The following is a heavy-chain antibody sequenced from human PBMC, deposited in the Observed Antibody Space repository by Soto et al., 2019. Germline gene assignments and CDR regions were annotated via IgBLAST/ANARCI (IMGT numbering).Heavy chain of an antibody. CDR1: GFTFSSYA. V-gene: IGHV3-23*01. Sequence: GGSLRLSCAASGFTFSSYAMSWVRHAPGKGLEWVSGISGSGGSTYYADSVKGRFTISRDDSKNTLYLQMNSLRAEDTAIFYCARDPFGYYVNYFDNWGQGTLVTVSS. J-gene: IGHJ4*02. D-gene: IGHD1-26*01. CDR3: ARDPFGYYVNYFDN. CDR2: ISGSGGST.